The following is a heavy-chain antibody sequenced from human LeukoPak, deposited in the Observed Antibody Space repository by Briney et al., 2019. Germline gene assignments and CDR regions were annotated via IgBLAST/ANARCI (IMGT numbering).Heavy chain of an antibody. CDR3: ASSPGWWETTYYFDY. D-gene: IGHD1-26*01. V-gene: IGHV3-23*01. Sequence: GGSLRLSCAASGFTFSSYAMSWGRQAPGEGLEWVSAISGSGGSTYYADSVRGRFAISRDTSKNTLYPQMNTLRAEDTAVYYCASSPGWWETTYYFDYWGQGTLVTVSS. CDR1: GFTFSSYA. CDR2: ISGSGGST. J-gene: IGHJ4*02.